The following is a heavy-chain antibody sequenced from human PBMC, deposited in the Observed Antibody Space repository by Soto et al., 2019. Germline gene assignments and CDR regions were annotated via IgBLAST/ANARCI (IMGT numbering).Heavy chain of an antibody. CDR3: ARGAGWYGH. CDR1: GGSITSYY. CDR2: IYYSGST. Sequence: PSETLSLTFTVSGGSITSYYWSWLRQPPGKGLEWIGYIYYSGSTNYNPSLKSRVTISVDTSENQFSLKLNSVTAADTAVYYCARGAGWYGHWGQGTLVTVSS. J-gene: IGHJ5*02. V-gene: IGHV4-59*01.